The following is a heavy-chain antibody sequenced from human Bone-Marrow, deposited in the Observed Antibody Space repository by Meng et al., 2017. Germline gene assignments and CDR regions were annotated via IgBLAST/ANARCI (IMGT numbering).Heavy chain of an antibody. Sequence: QVHLVQAGAEVKKPGASVTVSCKPSGYNFPDYWLHWVRRAPGQGLEWMGRIDPKSGDTHYAQRFQGRVTMTGDTSISTAYMELSGLRSDDTAMYYCAREGAYGSGYTPWGQGTLVTVSS. J-gene: IGHJ5*02. CDR1: GYNFPDYW. CDR2: IDPKSGDT. D-gene: IGHD3-22*01. V-gene: IGHV1-2*06. CDR3: AREGAYGSGYTP.